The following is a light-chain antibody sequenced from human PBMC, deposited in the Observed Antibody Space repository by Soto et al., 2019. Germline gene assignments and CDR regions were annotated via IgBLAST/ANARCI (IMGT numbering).Light chain of an antibody. CDR3: SSYTGSSTYV. CDR1: SSDVGGYNY. V-gene: IGLV2-14*03. Sequence: SLSSKGTSSDVGGYNYVSWYQQHPGKAPKLMIYDVSNRPSGVSNRFSGSKSGNTASLTISGLQAEDESDYYCSSYTGSSTYVFGTGTKVTVL. CDR2: DVS. J-gene: IGLJ1*01.